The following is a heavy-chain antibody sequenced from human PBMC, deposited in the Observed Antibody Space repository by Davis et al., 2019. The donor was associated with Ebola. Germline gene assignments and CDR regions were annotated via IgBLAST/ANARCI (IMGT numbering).Heavy chain of an antibody. D-gene: IGHD6-19*01. V-gene: IGHV3-21*01. CDR1: GFTFTGHW. CDR2: ISSSSTYL. CDR3: AKDSSGRWDYFDS. J-gene: IGHJ4*02. Sequence: GESLKISCTASGFTFTGHWMTWVRQAPGKGLEWVSSISSSSTYLYYADSVKGRFTISRDNAKNSLFLQMDSLTAEDTAIYYCAKDSSGRWDYFDSWGQGTLVTVSS.